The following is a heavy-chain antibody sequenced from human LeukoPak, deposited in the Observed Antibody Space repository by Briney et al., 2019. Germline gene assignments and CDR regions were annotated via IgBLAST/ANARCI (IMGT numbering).Heavy chain of an antibody. CDR2: XHHNXXT. CDR1: GYSISTTYY. CDR3: ARCTLWXRQYYPDYFDY. Sequence: SETLSLTXVVSGYSISTTYYXXXXRQSPGXXXXXXXXXHHNXXTXYXPSLSSRXXXXXDXSRNQFSMELNSVNAADTAVYYCARCTLWXRQYYPDYFDYWGQGTLVTVSS. V-gene: IGHV4-38-2*01. D-gene: IGHD2/OR15-2a*01. J-gene: IGHJ4*02.